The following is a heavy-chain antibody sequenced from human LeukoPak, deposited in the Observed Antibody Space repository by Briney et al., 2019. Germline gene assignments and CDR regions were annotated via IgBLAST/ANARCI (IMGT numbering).Heavy chain of an antibody. J-gene: IGHJ5*02. CDR3: ARDQLNWFDP. CDR2: IYSGGST. V-gene: IGHV3-66*01. Sequence: GGSLRLSCAASGFTFSTHSMNWVRQAPGKGLEWVSVIYSGGSTYYADSVKGRFTISRDNSKNTLYLQMNSLRAEDTAVYYCARDQLNWFDPWGQGTLVTVSS. D-gene: IGHD2-2*01. CDR1: GFTFSTHS.